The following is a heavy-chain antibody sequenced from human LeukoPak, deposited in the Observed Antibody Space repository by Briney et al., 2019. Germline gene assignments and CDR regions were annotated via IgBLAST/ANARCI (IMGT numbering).Heavy chain of an antibody. CDR3: AKDRPMGYDFWSGPKGYFDY. V-gene: IGHV3-23*01. J-gene: IGHJ4*02. D-gene: IGHD3-3*01. CDR1: GFTVSSNY. CDR2: ISGSGGST. Sequence: PGGSLRLSCAASGFTVSSNYMSWVRQAPGKGLEWVSAISGSGGSTYYADSVKGRFTISRDNSKNTLYLQMNSLRAEDTAVYYCAKDRPMGYDFWSGPKGYFDYWGQGTLVTVSS.